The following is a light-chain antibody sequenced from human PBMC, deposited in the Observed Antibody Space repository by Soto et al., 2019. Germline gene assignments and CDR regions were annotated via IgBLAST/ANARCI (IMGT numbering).Light chain of an antibody. V-gene: IGKV3-11*01. Sequence: EIVLTQSPATLSLSAGERATLSCRASQNIGTYLDWYQQKPGQSPRLLIFDASSRATGTPARFSGSGSGTDFTLTISSLEPEDFALYHCLPRSAWPLTFGPGTKVDLK. CDR1: QNIGTY. J-gene: IGKJ3*01. CDR3: LPRSAWPLT. CDR2: DAS.